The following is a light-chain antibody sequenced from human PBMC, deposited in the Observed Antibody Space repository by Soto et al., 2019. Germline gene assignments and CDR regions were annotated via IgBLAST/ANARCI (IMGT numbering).Light chain of an antibody. CDR2: GAS. V-gene: IGKV3-20*01. J-gene: IGKJ1*01. CDR1: QTVSSTY. Sequence: EIVLPQSPGTLSLSPGERATLSCRASQTVSSTYLAWYQQKPGQAPRLLIYGASSRAPGVSDRFSGSGSGTDFTLTISRLEPEDFAVYYCHQCGNSHWTFGQGTKVDIK. CDR3: HQCGNSHWT.